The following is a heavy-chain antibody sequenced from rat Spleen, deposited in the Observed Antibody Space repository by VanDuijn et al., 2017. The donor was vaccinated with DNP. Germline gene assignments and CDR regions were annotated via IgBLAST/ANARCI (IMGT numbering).Heavy chain of an antibody. CDR1: GFTFNNYY. V-gene: IGHV5-25*01. Sequence: EVHLVESGGGLVQPGRSLKLSCAASGFTFNNYYMAWVRQSPKKGLEWVATITTSGNGTYYPDSVKGRFTVSRDNAKSSLYLQMNSLKSEDTATYYCASLNNYNWFAYWGQGTLVTVSS. J-gene: IGHJ3*01. D-gene: IGHD1-10*01. CDR3: ASLNNYNWFAY. CDR2: ITTSGNGT.